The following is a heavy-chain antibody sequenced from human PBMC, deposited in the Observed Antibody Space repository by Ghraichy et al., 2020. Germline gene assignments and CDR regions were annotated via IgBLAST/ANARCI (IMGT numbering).Heavy chain of an antibody. CDR3: ARLHRVIVALDF. Sequence: SQTLSLTCAASGGSISSDEFSWSWFRQPPGKGLEWIGYIYHTGTTYYNPSLKSRVTMSVDTSKNQFSLKVNSVTAADTALYYCARLHRVIVALDFWGQGTLVTVSS. CDR2: IYHTGTT. V-gene: IGHV4-30-2*01. CDR1: GGSISSDEFS. D-gene: IGHD5-12*01. J-gene: IGHJ3*01.